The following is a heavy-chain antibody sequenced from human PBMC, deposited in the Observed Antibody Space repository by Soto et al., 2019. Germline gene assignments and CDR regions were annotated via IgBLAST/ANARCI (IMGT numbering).Heavy chain of an antibody. D-gene: IGHD3-3*01. CDR1: GGSFSGGGYY. J-gene: IGHJ3*02. CDR2: ISYSGNT. V-gene: IGHV4-31*03. Sequence: QVQLQESGPGLVKPSQTLSLTCTVSGGSFSGGGYYWSWIRQHPGKGLEWMGYISYSGNTKYKPSLQSRITISVDTSENQFSLRLTSVTAADTAIYFCARTSICGVVLNAFDICGQGTLVTVSS. CDR3: ARTSICGVVLNAFDI.